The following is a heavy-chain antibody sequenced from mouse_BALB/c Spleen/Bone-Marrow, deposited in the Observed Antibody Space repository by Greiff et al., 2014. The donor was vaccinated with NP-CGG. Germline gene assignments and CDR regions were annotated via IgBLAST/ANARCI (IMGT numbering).Heavy chain of an antibody. CDR1: GFSLSSYA. D-gene: IGHD1-2*01. CDR3: ARARGVTTATPYYFDY. V-gene: IGHV5-6-5*01. J-gene: IGHJ2*01. CDR2: ISGGGNS. Sequence: EVKLVESGGGLVKPGGSLKLSCAASGFSLSSYAVSWVRQPPEKRLEWVASISGGGNSYHSENMKGRFTISRDNARNILYLQMSSLRSEDTAMYYCARARGVTTATPYYFDYWGQGTALTVSS.